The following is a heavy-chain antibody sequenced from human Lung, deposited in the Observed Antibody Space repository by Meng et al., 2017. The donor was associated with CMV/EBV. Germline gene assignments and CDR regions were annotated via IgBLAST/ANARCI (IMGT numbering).Heavy chain of an antibody. V-gene: IGHV1-2*04. D-gene: IGHD1-1*01. Sequence: QVQLAQSGAEVKEPGASVKLSCKTSGYTFIDYHIHWVRQAPGQGLEWMGWISPCNGDTIYARDFQGWVTMTRDTSNRTLYMEVSRLRVDDTAVYYCARAIVKNGKRQFDYWGQGTLVTVSS. J-gene: IGHJ4*02. CDR1: GYTFIDYH. CDR3: ARAIVKNGKRQFDY. CDR2: ISPCNGDT.